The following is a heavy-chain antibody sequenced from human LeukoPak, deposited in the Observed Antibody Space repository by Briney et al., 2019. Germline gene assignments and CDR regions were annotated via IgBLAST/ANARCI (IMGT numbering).Heavy chain of an antibody. CDR3: AKPHFDD. CDR2: IRYDGSNK. J-gene: IGHJ4*02. Sequence: GGSLRLSCAASGFSFSSYGMHSVRQAPGKGLEWVAFIRYDGSNKYYADSVKGRFTISRDNSKSTLYLQMNSLRAGDTAVYYCAKPHFDDWGQGTLVTVSS. V-gene: IGHV3-30*02. CDR1: GFSFSSYG.